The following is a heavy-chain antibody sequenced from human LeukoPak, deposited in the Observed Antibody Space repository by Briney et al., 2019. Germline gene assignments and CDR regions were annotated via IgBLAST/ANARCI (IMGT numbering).Heavy chain of an antibody. V-gene: IGHV1-46*01. CDR2: INPSGGST. Sequence: ASVKVSCKASGYTFTSYYMHWVRQAPGQGLEWMGIINPSGGSTSYAQKFQGRVTMTRDMSTSTVYMELSSLRSEDTALYYCARESNYYDISDYYQGDAFDIWGQGTMVTVSS. CDR3: ARESNYYDISDYYQGDAFDI. J-gene: IGHJ3*02. D-gene: IGHD3-22*01. CDR1: GYTFTSYY.